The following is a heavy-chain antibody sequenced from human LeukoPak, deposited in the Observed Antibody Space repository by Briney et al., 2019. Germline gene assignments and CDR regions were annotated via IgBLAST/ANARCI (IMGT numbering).Heavy chain of an antibody. CDR3: AVTPYYDYWSGSDSGYFDH. V-gene: IGHV4-61*10. J-gene: IGHJ4*02. Sequence: PSETLSLTCTVSGGSISSGSYYWSWIRQPAGKGLEWIGYIYYTGSTNSNPSLRSRVTISVHTSKNQFSQFSLKLTSVTDADTAVYYCAVTPYYDYWSGSDSGYFDHWGQGTLVTVSS. CDR2: IYYTGST. D-gene: IGHD3-3*01. CDR1: GGSISSGSYY.